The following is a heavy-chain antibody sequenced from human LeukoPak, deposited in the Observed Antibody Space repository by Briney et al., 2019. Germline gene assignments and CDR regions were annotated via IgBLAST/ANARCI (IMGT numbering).Heavy chain of an antibody. CDR3: ARARTRRDGYNLGY. CDR2: IIPIFGTA. CDR1: GGTFSSYA. J-gene: IGHJ4*02. D-gene: IGHD5-24*01. V-gene: IGHV1-69*05. Sequence: SVKVSCKASGGTFSSYAISWVRQAPGQGLEWMGGIIPIFGTANYAQKFQGRVTMTRNTSISTAYMELSSLRSEDTAVYYCARARTRRDGYNLGYWGQGTLVTVSS.